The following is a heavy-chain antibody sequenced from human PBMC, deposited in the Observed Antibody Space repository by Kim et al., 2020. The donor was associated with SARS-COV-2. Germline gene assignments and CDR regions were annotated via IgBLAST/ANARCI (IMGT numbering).Heavy chain of an antibody. CDR3: ATNLAAAGVV. J-gene: IGHJ4*02. D-gene: IGHD6-13*01. CDR2: DKT. Sequence: DKTDYVEAVKGRLTISRDHSKTTLYLQMSSLRVEDTAVYYCATNLAAAGVVWGQGTLVTVSS. V-gene: IGHV3-66*01.